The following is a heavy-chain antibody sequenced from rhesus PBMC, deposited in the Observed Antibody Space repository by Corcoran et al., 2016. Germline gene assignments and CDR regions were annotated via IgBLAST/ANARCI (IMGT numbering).Heavy chain of an antibody. CDR3: ARDDINYRAFDF. V-gene: IGHV4-127*01. D-gene: IGHD4-23*01. Sequence: QLQLQESGPGLVKPSETLSLTCAVSVYSISSDYGWSWICHPPGKGLEWLGFIVGRSGSTNYNPSLKSRVTISKDTSKNQFSLRLSSVTAADTAVYYCARDDINYRAFDFWGQGLRVTVSS. CDR2: IVGRSGST. J-gene: IGHJ3*01. CDR1: VYSISSDYG.